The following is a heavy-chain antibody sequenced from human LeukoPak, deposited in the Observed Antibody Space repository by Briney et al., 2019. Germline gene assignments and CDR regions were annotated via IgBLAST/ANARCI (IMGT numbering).Heavy chain of an antibody. CDR1: GGSISSYY. CDR3: ARESGDCSSTSCYAPYWYFDL. V-gene: IGHV4-59*01. D-gene: IGHD2-2*01. Sequence: SETLSLTCIVSGGSISSYYWSWIRQPPGKGLEWIGYIYYSGSTNYNPSLKSRVTISVDTSKNQFSLKLSSVTAADTAVYYCARESGDCSSTSCYAPYWYFDLWGRGTLVTVSS. CDR2: IYYSGST. J-gene: IGHJ2*01.